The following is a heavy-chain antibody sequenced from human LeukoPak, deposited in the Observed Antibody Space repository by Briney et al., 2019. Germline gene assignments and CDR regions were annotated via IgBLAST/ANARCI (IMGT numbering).Heavy chain of an antibody. CDR3: ARDRVAARPRYYYYYMDV. J-gene: IGHJ6*03. Sequence: GASVTVSCKASGGTFSSYAISWVRQAPGQGLELMGGIIPIFGTANYAQKFQGRVTITTDESTSTAYMELSSLRSEDTAVYYCARDRVAARPRYYYYYMDVWGKGTTVTVSS. D-gene: IGHD6-6*01. V-gene: IGHV1-69*05. CDR1: GGTFSSYA. CDR2: IIPIFGTA.